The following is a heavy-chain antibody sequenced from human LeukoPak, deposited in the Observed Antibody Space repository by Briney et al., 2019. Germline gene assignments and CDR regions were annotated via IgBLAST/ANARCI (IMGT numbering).Heavy chain of an antibody. D-gene: IGHD1-26*01. CDR1: GFTFSSYA. CDR3: AKTTLRWELLQGYYFDY. V-gene: IGHV3-23*01. CDR2: ISGSGGST. J-gene: IGHJ4*02. Sequence: PGGSLRLSCAASGFTFSSYAMSWVRQAPGKGLEWVSAISGSGGSTYYADSVKGRFTISRDNSKNTLYLQMNSLRAEDTAVYYCAKTTLRWELLQGYYFDYWGQRTLVTVSS.